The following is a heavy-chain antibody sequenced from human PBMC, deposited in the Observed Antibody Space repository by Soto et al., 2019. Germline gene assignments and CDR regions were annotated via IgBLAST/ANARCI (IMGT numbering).Heavy chain of an antibody. CDR1: GDSISSNSHY. CDR3: ARGRATVTDY. D-gene: IGHD4-17*01. V-gene: IGHV4-31*03. Sequence: SQTLSLTCTVSGDSISSNSHYWGWIRQHPGKGLEWIGYIYYSGSTYYNPSLKSRVTISVDTSKNQFSLKPSSVTAADTAVYYCARGRATVTDYWGQGTLVTVSS. J-gene: IGHJ4*02. CDR2: IYYSGST.